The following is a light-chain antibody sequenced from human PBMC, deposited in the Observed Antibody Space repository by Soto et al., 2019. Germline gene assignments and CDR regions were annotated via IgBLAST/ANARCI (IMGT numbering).Light chain of an antibody. CDR2: DTS. V-gene: IGKV3-15*01. J-gene: IGKJ5*01. CDR1: QSVSIH. Sequence: EIVLTQSPATLSLSPWERATLSCRASQSVSIHLAWYQQKPGQAPRLLIYDTSTRATGIPARFSGSGSGTEFTLTISSLQSEDFAVYYCQQYSNWPPITFGQGTRLENK. CDR3: QQYSNWPPIT.